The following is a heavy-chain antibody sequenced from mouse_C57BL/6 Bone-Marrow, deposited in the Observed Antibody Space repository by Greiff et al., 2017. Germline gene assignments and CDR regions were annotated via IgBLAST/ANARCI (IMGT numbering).Heavy chain of an antibody. CDR3: ARRNSNYYFDY. CDR2: LDPSDSYT. CDR1: GYTFTSYW. Sequence: VQLQQSGAELVKPGASVKLSCKASGYTFTSYWMQWVKQRPGQGLEWIGELDPSDSYTNYNQKFKGKATLTVDTSSSTAYMQLSSLTSEDSAVYYCARRNSNYYFDYWGQGTTLTVSS. J-gene: IGHJ2*01. D-gene: IGHD2-5*01. V-gene: IGHV1-50*01.